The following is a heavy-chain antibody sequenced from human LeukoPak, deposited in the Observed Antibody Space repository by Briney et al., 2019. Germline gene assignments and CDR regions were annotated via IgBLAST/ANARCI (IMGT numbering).Heavy chain of an antibody. CDR2: INSDGSGT. Sequence: GGSLRLSCAASGFTFSNYWMHWVRQAPGKGLVWVSRINSDGSGTSYADSVKGRFTISRDNAKNTLSLQMNSLRAEDTAVYYCARPPPYCGGDCYRFDYWGQGTLVIVSS. V-gene: IGHV3-74*01. CDR1: GFTFSNYW. J-gene: IGHJ4*02. D-gene: IGHD2-21*02. CDR3: ARPPPYCGGDCYRFDY.